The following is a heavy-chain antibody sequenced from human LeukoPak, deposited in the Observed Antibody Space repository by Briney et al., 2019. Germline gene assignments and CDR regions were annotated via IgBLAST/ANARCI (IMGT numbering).Heavy chain of an antibody. D-gene: IGHD1-14*01. Sequence: PGGSLRLSCAASGFTFSSYAMSWVRQAPGKGLEWVSAISGSGGSTYYADSVKGRFTISRDNSKNTLYLQMNSLRAEDTAVYYCAKSYDDRRIAPGYDAFDIWGQGTMVTVSS. CDR3: AKSYDDRRIAPGYDAFDI. CDR1: GFTFSSYA. J-gene: IGHJ3*02. CDR2: ISGSGGST. V-gene: IGHV3-23*01.